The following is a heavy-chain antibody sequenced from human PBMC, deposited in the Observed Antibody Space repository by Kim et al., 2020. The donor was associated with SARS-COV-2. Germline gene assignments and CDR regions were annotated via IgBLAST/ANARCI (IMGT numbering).Heavy chain of an antibody. Sequence: GGYLRLSCTASGFTFGDYAMSWVRQAPGKGLEWVGFIRSKAYGGTTEYAASVKGRFTISRDDSKSIAYLQMNSLKTEDTAVYYCTREPRKSIAVAGTLFPRYYYYYYMDVWGKGTTVTVSS. D-gene: IGHD6-19*01. J-gene: IGHJ6*03. CDR1: GFTFGDYA. V-gene: IGHV3-49*04. CDR3: TREPRKSIAVAGTLFPRYYYYYYMDV. CDR2: IRSKAYGGTT.